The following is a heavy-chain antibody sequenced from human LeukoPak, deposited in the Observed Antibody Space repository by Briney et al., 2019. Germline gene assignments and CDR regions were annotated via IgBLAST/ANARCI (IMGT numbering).Heavy chain of an antibody. D-gene: IGHD3-22*01. J-gene: IGHJ4*02. CDR3: ATFYDSSGLYFDY. Sequence: ASVKVSCKGSGYTLTELSMHWVRQAPGKGLEWMGGFDPEDGETIYAQKFQGRVTMTEDTSTDTAYMELSSLRSEDTAVYYCATFYDSSGLYFDYWGQGTLVTVSS. CDR1: GYTLTELS. V-gene: IGHV1-24*01. CDR2: FDPEDGET.